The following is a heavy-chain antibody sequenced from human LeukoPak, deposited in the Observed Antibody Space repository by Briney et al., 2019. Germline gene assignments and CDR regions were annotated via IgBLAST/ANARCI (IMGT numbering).Heavy chain of an antibody. V-gene: IGHV4-59*01. Sequence: PSETLSLTCTVSGGSISSYYWSWIRQPPGKGLEWIGYIYYSGSTNYNPSLTSRVTISVDTSKNQFSLKLSSVTAADTAVYYCARGTTISVAGSQFDPWGQGTLVTVSS. CDR3: ARGTTISVAGSQFDP. J-gene: IGHJ5*02. D-gene: IGHD6-19*01. CDR1: GGSISSYY. CDR2: IYYSGST.